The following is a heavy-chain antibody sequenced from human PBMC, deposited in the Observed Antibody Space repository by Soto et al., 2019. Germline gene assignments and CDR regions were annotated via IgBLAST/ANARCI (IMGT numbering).Heavy chain of an antibody. D-gene: IGHD2-15*01. J-gene: IGHJ5*01. CDR3: AGRRGPSIGWLDS. V-gene: IGHV5-51*01. CDR2: IYSGDSDT. Sequence: PGESLKTPCEGPGYKFRNYWIGLVRQTPGKGLEGMGMIYSGDSDTEYNPSFQGQVTMSADKYHNNAFSSYDRLQTSGTGIYYCAGRRGPSIGWLDSWGQGTQVTVSS. CDR1: GYKFRNYW.